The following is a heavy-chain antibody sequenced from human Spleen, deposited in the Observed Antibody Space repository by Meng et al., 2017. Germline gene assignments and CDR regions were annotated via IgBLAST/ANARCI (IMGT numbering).Heavy chain of an antibody. CDR3: AREGNSGSYSKAFDI. Sequence: GGSLRLSCAASGFTFSSYSMNWVRQAPGKGLEWVSSISSSSSYIYYADSVKGRFTISRDNAKNSLYLQMNSLRAEDTAVYYCAREGNSGSYSKAFDIWGQGTMVTVSS. D-gene: IGHD1-26*01. CDR2: ISSSSSYI. V-gene: IGHV3-21*01. CDR1: GFTFSSYS. J-gene: IGHJ3*02.